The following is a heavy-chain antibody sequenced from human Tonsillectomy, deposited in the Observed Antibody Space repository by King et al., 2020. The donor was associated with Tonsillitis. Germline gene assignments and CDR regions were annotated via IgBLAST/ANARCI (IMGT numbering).Heavy chain of an antibody. CDR1: GYTFTTYG. D-gene: IGHD4-17*01. CDR3: ARDGRDYGAYEGFEY. CDR2: ISAYNGNT. Sequence: EQLVQSGAEVKKPGASVKVSCKASGYTFTTYGISWVRQAPGQGLEWMGWISAYNGNTNYGQKFQGRVTMTTDTSTRTVYMELRSLRSDDTAVYYCARDGRDYGAYEGFEYWGQGTLVTVSS. V-gene: IGHV1-18*04. J-gene: IGHJ4*02.